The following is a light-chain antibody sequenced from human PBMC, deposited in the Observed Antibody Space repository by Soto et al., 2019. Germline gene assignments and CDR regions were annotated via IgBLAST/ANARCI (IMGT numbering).Light chain of an antibody. J-gene: IGKJ1*01. CDR2: KAS. CDR3: QQYNSYTWT. V-gene: IGKV1-5*03. Sequence: EIQMTQSPSTLSASVGDRVTITCRASQSISSWLAWYQQKPGKAPKLLIYKASSLESGVPSRFSGSVSGTEFTITISSLKTDDVSTYYCQQYNSYTWTFGQGTKVDIK. CDR1: QSISSW.